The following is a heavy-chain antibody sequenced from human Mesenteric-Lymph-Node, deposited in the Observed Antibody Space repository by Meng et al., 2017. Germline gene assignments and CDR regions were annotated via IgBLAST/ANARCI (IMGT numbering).Heavy chain of an antibody. D-gene: IGHD5-18*01. CDR3: AHSTGGLYSYGYRWFDP. CDR2: IYWDDDK. V-gene: IGHV2-5*02. CDR1: GFSLSNSEVC. J-gene: IGHJ5*02. Sequence: SGPTLVKPTQTLTLTCTFSGFSLSNSEVCVTWVRQPPGKALEWLALIYWDDDKRYSPSLKSRLTITKDTSKNQVVLTMTNMDPVDTATYYCAHSTGGLYSYGYRWFDPWGQGTLVTVSS.